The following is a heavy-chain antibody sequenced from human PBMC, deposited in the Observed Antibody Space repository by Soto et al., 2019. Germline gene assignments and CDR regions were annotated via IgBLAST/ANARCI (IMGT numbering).Heavy chain of an antibody. D-gene: IGHD6-6*01. J-gene: IGHJ4*02. Sequence: GGSLRLSCVASGFIFSNFGMHWVRQAPGKGLEWVAVISSDEKIKQYADSVRGRFAISRDNSKNTLYLQMTSLRAEDTAIYYCARGLRSVLDYWGQGTLVTAPQ. CDR2: ISSDEKIK. CDR3: ARGLRSVLDY. V-gene: IGHV3-33*01. CDR1: GFIFSNFG.